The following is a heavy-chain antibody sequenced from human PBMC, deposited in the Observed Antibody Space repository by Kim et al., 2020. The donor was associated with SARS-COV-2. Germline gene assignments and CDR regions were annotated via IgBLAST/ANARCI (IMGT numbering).Heavy chain of an antibody. CDR3: PREVSGTGGFEY. CDR1: GDTLSGYF. D-gene: IGHD7-27*01. Sequence: ASVKVSCKASGDTLSGYFVHWVRQAPGQGLEWMGWINPKSGGTQYAQKFQGRVTMTRDTTLTTADMELSSLRSDDTAVYYCPREVSGTGGFEYWGQGTLV. V-gene: IGHV1-2*02. J-gene: IGHJ4*02. CDR2: INPKSGGT.